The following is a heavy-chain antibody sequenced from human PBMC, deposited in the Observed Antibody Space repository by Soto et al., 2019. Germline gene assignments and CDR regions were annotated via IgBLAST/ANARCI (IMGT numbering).Heavy chain of an antibody. CDR1: GFALRSYS. V-gene: IGHV3-21*01. Sequence: GGSLRVSWAVSGFALRSYSIAWVRQAPGKGLEWVSSISSTGALMYYADSVKGRFTISRDDADNSLYLQMDSLRVEDTAVYYCARDRLARGIPVAGRIDYWGQGTLVTVSS. D-gene: IGHD6-19*01. CDR3: ARDRLARGIPVAGRIDY. CDR2: ISSTGALM. J-gene: IGHJ4*02.